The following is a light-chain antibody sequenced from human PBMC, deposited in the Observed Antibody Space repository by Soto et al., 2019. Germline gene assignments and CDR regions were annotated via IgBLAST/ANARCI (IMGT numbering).Light chain of an antibody. V-gene: IGKV1-5*03. CDR3: QQYNNYPRT. CDR2: QAS. Sequence: DIQMTQSPSTLSASVGDRVTITCRASQSINHWLAWYQQKPGKAPNLLIYQASNKDSGVPSRFSGSESGTEFTLTISSLQPDDFATYYCQQYNNYPRTFGQGTKVEIK. J-gene: IGKJ1*01. CDR1: QSINHW.